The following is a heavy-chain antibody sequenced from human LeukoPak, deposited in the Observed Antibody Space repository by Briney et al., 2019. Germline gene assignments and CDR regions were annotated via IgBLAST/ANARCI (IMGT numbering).Heavy chain of an antibody. CDR1: GFTFSSYG. J-gene: IGHJ4*02. D-gene: IGHD1-26*01. CDR3: TTALGSYYYHFDY. Sequence: PGGSLRLSCAASGFTFSSYGMHWVRQAPGKGLEWVGRIKSKTDGGTTDYAAPVKGRFTISRDDSKNTLYLQMNSLKTEDTAVYYCTTALGSYYYHFDYWGQGTLVTVSS. CDR2: IKSKTDGGTT. V-gene: IGHV3-15*01.